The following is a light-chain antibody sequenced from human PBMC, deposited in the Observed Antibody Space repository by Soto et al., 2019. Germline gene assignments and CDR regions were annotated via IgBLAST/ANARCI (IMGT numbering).Light chain of an antibody. CDR3: QSYDNSLRLV. Sequence: QSVLTQPASVSGSPGQTVTISCTGSSSNIGAGYYVHWYQQLPGTAPNLLIYGNNNRPSGVPDRFSGSKSGTSASLAITGLQAEDEADYYCQSYDNSLRLVVGGGTKLTVL. V-gene: IGLV1-40*01. J-gene: IGLJ3*02. CDR1: SSNIGAGYY. CDR2: GNN.